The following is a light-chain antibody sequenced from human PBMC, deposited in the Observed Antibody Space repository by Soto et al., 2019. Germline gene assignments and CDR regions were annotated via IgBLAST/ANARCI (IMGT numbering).Light chain of an antibody. CDR3: QQYNNWPPGT. CDR2: GAS. CDR1: QSVSSN. V-gene: IGKV3-15*01. J-gene: IGKJ2*01. Sequence: EIVMTQSPATLSVSPGERATLSCRASQSVSSNLAWYQQKPGQAPRLLIYGASTRATGIPARFSGSGSGTEFTLTISSLQSDDFAFYYCQQYNNWPPGTFGQRTKMEIK.